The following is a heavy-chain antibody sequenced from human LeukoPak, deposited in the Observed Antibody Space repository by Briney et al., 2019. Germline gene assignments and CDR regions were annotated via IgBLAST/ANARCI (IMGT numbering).Heavy chain of an antibody. J-gene: IGHJ4*02. Sequence: GGSLRLFCAASGFTFSSYGMHWVRQAPGKGLEWVAFIRYDGSNKYYADSVKGGLTISRDNSKNTLYLQMNSLRAEDTAVYYCARDVYYYGSGSYRRFDYWGQGTLVTVSS. D-gene: IGHD3-10*01. CDR1: GFTFSSYG. CDR2: IRYDGSNK. V-gene: IGHV3-30*02. CDR3: ARDVYYYGSGSYRRFDY.